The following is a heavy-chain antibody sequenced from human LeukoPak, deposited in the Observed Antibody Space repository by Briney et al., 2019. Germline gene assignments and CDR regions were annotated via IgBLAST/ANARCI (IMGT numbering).Heavy chain of an antibody. D-gene: IGHD5-12*01. J-gene: IGHJ6*03. V-gene: IGHV4-59*01. CDR2: IYYSGST. CDR1: GGSIRSYY. Sequence: PSETLSLTCTVSGGSIRSYYWSWIRQPPGKGLEWIGYIYYSGSTNYNPSLKSRVTISVDTSKNQFSLKLSSVTAADTAVYYCARVIVATAYYYYYYYMDVWGKGTTVTISS. CDR3: ARVIVATAYYYYYYYMDV.